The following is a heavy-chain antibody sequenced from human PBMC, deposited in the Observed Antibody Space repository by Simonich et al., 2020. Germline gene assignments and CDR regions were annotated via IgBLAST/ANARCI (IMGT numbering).Heavy chain of an antibody. J-gene: IGHJ3*02. CDR2: INPHRGGT. D-gene: IGHD2-21*01. Sequence: QVQLVQSGAEVKKPGASVKVSCKASGYTFTGYYMHWVRQAPGQGLEGRGWINPHRGGTNYATKFQGRVTMTRDTSISTAYMELSRLRSDDTAVYYCARNGLVGILKAFDIWGQGTMVTVSS. V-gene: IGHV1-2*02. CDR3: ARNGLVGILKAFDI. CDR1: GYTFTGYY.